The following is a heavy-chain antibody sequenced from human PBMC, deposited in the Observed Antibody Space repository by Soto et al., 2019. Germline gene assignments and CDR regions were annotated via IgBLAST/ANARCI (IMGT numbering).Heavy chain of an antibody. V-gene: IGHV5-10-1*01. D-gene: IGHD4-17*01. CDR1: GYSFTSFW. CDR3: ARRRPGYADYIFHY. CDR2: IDPSDSRT. J-gene: IGHJ4*02. Sequence: GASLKISCKGSGYSFTSFWISWVRQMPGKGLEWLGGIDPSDSRTNYNPSFQGHVTISADRSTSTAFLQWSSLEASDTAMYYCARRRPGYADYIFHYWGQGTLVTVSS.